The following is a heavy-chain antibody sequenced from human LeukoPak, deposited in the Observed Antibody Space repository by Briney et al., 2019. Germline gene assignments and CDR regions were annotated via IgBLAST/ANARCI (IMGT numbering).Heavy chain of an antibody. CDR1: GGSFSGYY. CDR2: INHSGRT. CDR3: ARGLSACSSTSCHYDAFDI. Sequence: SETLSLTCAVYGGSFSGYYWSWNRQPPGKGLEWIGEINHSGRTNYNPSLKSRVTISVDTSKNQFSLKLSSVTAADTAVYYCARGLSACSSTSCHYDAFDIWGQGTMVTVSS. J-gene: IGHJ3*02. V-gene: IGHV4-34*01. D-gene: IGHD2-2*01.